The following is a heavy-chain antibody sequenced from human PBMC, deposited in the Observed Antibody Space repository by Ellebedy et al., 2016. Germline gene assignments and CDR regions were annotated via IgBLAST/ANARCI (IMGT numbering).Heavy chain of an antibody. CDR2: IDFSGTGT. Sequence: GGSLRLXCAASGFTFSITGMTWVRQAPGKGLEWVATIDFSGTGTYYADSVKGRFIISRDNTKNSVFLQMNSLGVEDTAVYYCARDGSEWSRDYWGQGTLVTVSS. J-gene: IGHJ4*02. D-gene: IGHD3-3*01. CDR3: ARDGSEWSRDY. CDR1: GFTFSITG. V-gene: IGHV3-21*01.